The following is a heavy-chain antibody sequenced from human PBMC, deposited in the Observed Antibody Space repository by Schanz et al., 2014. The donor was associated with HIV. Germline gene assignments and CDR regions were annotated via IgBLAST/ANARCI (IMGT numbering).Heavy chain of an antibody. D-gene: IGHD2-2*01. CDR2: ISFDESNK. CDR1: GFSFTNAW. Sequence: LQLVESGGGLVKPGGSLTLSCATSGFSFTNAWMSWVRQAPGEGLEWVAIISFDESNKYYADSVKGRFTISRDNSKNTLYLQMNSLRVEDTAVYYCARDDAMAFSLGMDVWGQGTTVTVSS. CDR3: ARDDAMAFSLGMDV. J-gene: IGHJ6*02. V-gene: IGHV3-30-3*01.